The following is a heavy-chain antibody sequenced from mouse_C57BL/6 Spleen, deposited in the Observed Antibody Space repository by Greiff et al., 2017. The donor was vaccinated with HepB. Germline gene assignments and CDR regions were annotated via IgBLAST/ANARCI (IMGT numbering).Heavy chain of an antibody. Sequence: EVKLMESGGGLVQPGGSLKLSCAASGFTFSDYYMYWVRQTPEKRLEWVAYISNGGGSTYYPDTVKGRFTISRNNAKNTLYLQMSRLKSEDTAMYYCARQMATVEFADWGQGTLVTVSA. V-gene: IGHV5-12*01. CDR2: ISNGGGST. CDR1: GFTFSDYY. J-gene: IGHJ3*01. CDR3: ARQMATVEFAD. D-gene: IGHD1-1*01.